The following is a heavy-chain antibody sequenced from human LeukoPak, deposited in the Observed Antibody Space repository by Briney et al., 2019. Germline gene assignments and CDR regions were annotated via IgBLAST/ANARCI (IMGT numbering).Heavy chain of an antibody. V-gene: IGHV1-2*02. D-gene: IGHD2-2*01. CDR2: INPNSGST. CDR3: ARDSTRNWFDP. J-gene: IGHJ5*02. Sequence: GASVKVSYKASGYTFTGYYMHWVRQATGQGLEWMGWINPNSGSTNYAQKFQGRVTMTRDTSISTAYMELSRLRSDDTAVYYCARDSTRNWFDPWGQGTLVTVSS. CDR1: GYTFTGYY.